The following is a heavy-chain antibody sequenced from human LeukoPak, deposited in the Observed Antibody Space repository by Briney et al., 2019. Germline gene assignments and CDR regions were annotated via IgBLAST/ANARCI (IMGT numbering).Heavy chain of an antibody. D-gene: IGHD6-6*01. V-gene: IGHV3-23*01. J-gene: IGHJ5*02. CDR3: ATYSSSSNHNWFDP. CDR1: GFTFSSYA. Sequence: GGSLRLSCAASGFTFSSYAMSWVRQAPGKGLEWVSAISGSGGSTYYADSVKGRFTISRDNSKNTLYLQMNSLRAEDTAVYYCATYSSSSNHNWFDPWGQGTLVTVSP. CDR2: ISGSGGST.